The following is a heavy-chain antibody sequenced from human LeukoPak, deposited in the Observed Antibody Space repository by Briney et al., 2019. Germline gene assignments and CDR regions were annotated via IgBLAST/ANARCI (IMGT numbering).Heavy chain of an antibody. D-gene: IGHD6-13*01. CDR1: GFTFSSYG. CDR2: IRYHGSDK. CDR3: AKDFFSYSSSWFAGFPFDP. V-gene: IGHV3-30*02. J-gene: IGHJ5*02. Sequence: GGSLRLSCAASGFTFSSYGMHWVRQAPGKGLEWVAFIRYHGSDKFYADSVKGRFTISRDNSKNTLYLQMNSLRAEDTAVYYCAKDFFSYSSSWFAGFPFDPWGQGTLVTVSS.